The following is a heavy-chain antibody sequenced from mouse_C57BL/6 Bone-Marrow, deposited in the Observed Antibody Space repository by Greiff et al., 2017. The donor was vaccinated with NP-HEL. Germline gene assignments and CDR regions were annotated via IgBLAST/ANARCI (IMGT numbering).Heavy chain of an antibody. D-gene: IGHD1-1*01. J-gene: IGHJ2*01. Sequence: QVQLQQPGAELVKPGASVKMSCKASGYTFTSYWITWVKQRPGQGLEWIGDIYPGSGSTNYNEKFKSKATLTVDTSSSTAYMQLSSLTSEDSAVYYCARPYYGSSSWYFDYWGQGTTLTVSS. CDR1: GYTFTSYW. CDR3: ARPYYGSSSWYFDY. V-gene: IGHV1-55*01. CDR2: IYPGSGST.